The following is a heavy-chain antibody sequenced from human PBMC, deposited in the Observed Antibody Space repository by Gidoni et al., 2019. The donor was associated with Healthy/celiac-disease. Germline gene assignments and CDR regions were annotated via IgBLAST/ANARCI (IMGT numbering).Heavy chain of an antibody. Sequence: QVQLVESGGGVVQPGRSLRLSCAASGFTFSSYAMHWVRQAPGKGLEWVAVISDDGSNKYYAESVKGRFTISRDNSKNTLYLQMNSLRAEDTAVYYCARDYYGSGSYYTPGDYWGQGTLVTVSS. J-gene: IGHJ4*02. CDR3: ARDYYGSGSYYTPGDY. D-gene: IGHD3-10*01. CDR2: ISDDGSNK. V-gene: IGHV3-30*04. CDR1: GFTFSSYA.